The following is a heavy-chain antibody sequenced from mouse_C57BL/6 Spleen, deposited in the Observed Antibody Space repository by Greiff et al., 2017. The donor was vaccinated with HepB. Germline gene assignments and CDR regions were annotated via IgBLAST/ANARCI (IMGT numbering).Heavy chain of an antibody. J-gene: IGHJ2*01. CDR3: ARHEGGLGTVVATGGYFDY. CDR1: GYTFTEYT. V-gene: IGHV1-62-2*01. Sequence: ESGAELVKPGASVKLSCKASGYTFTEYTIHWVKQRSGQGLEWIGWFYPGSGSIKYNEKFKDKATLTADKSSSTVYMELSRLTSEDSAVYFCARHEGGLGTVVATGGYFDYWGQGTTLTVSS. CDR2: FYPGSGSI. D-gene: IGHD1-1*01.